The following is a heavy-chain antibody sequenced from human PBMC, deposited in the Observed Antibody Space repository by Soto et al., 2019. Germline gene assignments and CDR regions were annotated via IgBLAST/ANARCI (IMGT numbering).Heavy chain of an antibody. CDR2: IYYSGST. Sequence: SETLSLTCTVSGGSISSSSYYWGWIRQPPGKGLEWIGSIYYSGSTYYNPSLKSRVTISVDTSKNQFSLKLSSLTAADTAVYYCVRLEGLATISYLLDYWGQGALVTVSS. CDR1: GGSISSSSYY. CDR3: VRLEGLATISYLLDY. J-gene: IGHJ4*02. D-gene: IGHD3-9*01. V-gene: IGHV4-39*01.